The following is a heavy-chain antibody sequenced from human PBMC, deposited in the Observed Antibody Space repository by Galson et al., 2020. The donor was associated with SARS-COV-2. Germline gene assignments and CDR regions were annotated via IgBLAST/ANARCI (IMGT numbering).Heavy chain of an antibody. Sequence: SETLSLTCTVSGGSISTSTYYWGWIRQPPGKGLEWIGHIYYSGSTYYNPSLKSRVTISVDTSKNQFSLRLNSVTAADTAFYYCAIKDSGTYAWFDPWGQGTLVTVSS. CDR3: AIKDSGTYAWFDP. J-gene: IGHJ5*02. D-gene: IGHD3-10*01. V-gene: IGHV4-39*01. CDR2: IYYSGST. CDR1: GGSISTSTYY.